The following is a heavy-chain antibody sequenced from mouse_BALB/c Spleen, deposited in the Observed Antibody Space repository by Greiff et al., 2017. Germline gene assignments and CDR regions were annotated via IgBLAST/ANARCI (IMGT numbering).Heavy chain of an antibody. CDR1: GYTFTSYW. D-gene: IGHD1-1*01. Sequence: QVQLQQSGAELAKPGASVKMSCKASGYTFTSYWMHWVKQRPGQGLEWIGYINPSTGYTEYNQKFKDKATLTADKSSSTAYMQLSSLTSEDSAVYYCARYYGSSYVDYWGQGTTLTVSS. CDR3: ARYYGSSYVDY. CDR2: INPSTGYT. V-gene: IGHV1-7*01. J-gene: IGHJ2*01.